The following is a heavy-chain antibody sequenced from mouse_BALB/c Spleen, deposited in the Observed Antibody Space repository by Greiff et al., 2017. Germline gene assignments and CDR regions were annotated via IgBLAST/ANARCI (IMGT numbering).Heavy chain of an antibody. Sequence: EVQRVESGGGLVKPGGSLKLSCAASGFTFSSYAMSWVRQSPEKRLEWVAEISSGGSYTYYPDTVTGRFTISRDNAKNTLYLEMSSLRSEDTAMYYCAVYDGYYGDAYWGQGTLVTVSA. J-gene: IGHJ3*01. CDR3: AVYDGYYGDAY. CDR2: ISSGGSYT. CDR1: GFTFSSYA. V-gene: IGHV5-9-4*01. D-gene: IGHD2-3*01.